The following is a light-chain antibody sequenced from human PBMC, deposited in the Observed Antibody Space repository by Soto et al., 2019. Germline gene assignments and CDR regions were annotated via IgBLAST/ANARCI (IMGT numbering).Light chain of an antibody. V-gene: IGLV2-14*01. CDR2: DVS. J-gene: IGLJ2*01. CDR1: SSDVGGYNY. CDR3: TSYAGSNIPVL. Sequence: QSVLTQPASVSGSPGQSITISCTGTSSDVGGYNYVSWYQQHPGKAPKLMIYDVSNRPSGVSNRFSGSKSGNTASLTISGLQAEDEADYYCTSYAGSNIPVLFGGGTKLTVL.